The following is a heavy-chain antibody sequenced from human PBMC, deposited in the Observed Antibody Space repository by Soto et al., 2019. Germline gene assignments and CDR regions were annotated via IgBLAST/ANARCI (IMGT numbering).Heavy chain of an antibody. Sequence: SLRLSCAASGSTFSSYGMHWVRPAPGKGLEWVAVISYDGSNKYYEDSVKGRFTNTRDDYKNTLYLQMNSLRAEDTAVYYCAKDQSDIVVVVAATHFDYWGQGTLVTGSS. CDR1: GSTFSSYG. CDR2: ISYDGSNK. D-gene: IGHD2-15*01. J-gene: IGHJ4*02. V-gene: IGHV3-30*18. CDR3: AKDQSDIVVVVAATHFDY.